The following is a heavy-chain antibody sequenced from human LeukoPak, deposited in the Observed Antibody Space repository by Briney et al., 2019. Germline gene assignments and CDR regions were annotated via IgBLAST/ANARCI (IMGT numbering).Heavy chain of an antibody. J-gene: IGHJ6*02. CDR3: ARPYSSGWPYYYYYGMDV. Sequence: GRSLRLSCAASGFTFSSYAMHWVRQAPGKGLEWVAVISYDGSNKYYADSVKGRFTISRDNSKNTLYLQMNSLRAEDTAVYYCARPYSSGWPYYYYYGMDVWGQGTTVTVSS. CDR2: ISYDGSNK. D-gene: IGHD6-19*01. V-gene: IGHV3-30-3*01. CDR1: GFTFSSYA.